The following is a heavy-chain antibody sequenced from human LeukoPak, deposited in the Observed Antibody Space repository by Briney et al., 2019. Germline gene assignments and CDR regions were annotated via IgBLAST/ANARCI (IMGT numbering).Heavy chain of an antibody. Sequence: ASVKVSCKASGYTFTGYYMHWVRQAPGQGLEWMGWINPNSGGTNYAQKFQGRVTMTRDTSISTAYMELSRLRSDDTAVYYCARVSIGYIGFRWIDYWGQGTLVTVSS. V-gene: IGHV1-2*02. CDR2: INPNSGGT. D-gene: IGHD6-13*01. J-gene: IGHJ4*02. CDR3: ARVSIGYIGFRWIDY. CDR1: GYTFTGYY.